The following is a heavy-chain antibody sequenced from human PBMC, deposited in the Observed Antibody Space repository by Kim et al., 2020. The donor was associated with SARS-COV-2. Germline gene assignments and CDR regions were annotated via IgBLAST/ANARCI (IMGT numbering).Heavy chain of an antibody. CDR1: GGSISSYY. CDR3: ARDLVWGGMDV. D-gene: IGHD7-27*01. Sequence: SETLSLTCTVSGGSISSYYWSWIRQPPGKGLEWIGYIYYSGSTNYNPSLKSRVTISVDTSKNQFSLKLSSVTAADTAVYYCARDLVWGGMDVWGQGTMVT. J-gene: IGHJ6*02. V-gene: IGHV4-59*01. CDR2: IYYSGST.